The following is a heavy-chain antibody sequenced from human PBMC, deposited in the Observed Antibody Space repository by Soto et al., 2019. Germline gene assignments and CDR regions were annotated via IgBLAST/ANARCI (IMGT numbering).Heavy chain of an antibody. V-gene: IGHV4-4*02. CDR2: IHHSGST. CDR3: ARDGGVTALDY. J-gene: IGHJ4*02. D-gene: IGHD2-21*02. Sequence: QVQLQESGPGLVKPSGTLSLTCAVSGGSISSSNWWSWIRQPPGKGLEWIGEIHHSGSTNYNPSLKSRVTISVHESKNQFSLKLSAVTAADTAVYYCARDGGVTALDYWGQGTLVTVSS. CDR1: GGSISSSNW.